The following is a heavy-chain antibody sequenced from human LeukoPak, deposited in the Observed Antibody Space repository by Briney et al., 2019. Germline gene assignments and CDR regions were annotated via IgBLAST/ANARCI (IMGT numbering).Heavy chain of an antibody. J-gene: IGHJ5*02. V-gene: IGHV4-4*07. Sequence: SETLSLTCTVSGGSISSYYWSWIRQPAGKGLEWIGRIYTSGSTNYNPSLKSRVTMSVDTSKNQFSLKLSSVTAADTAVYYCARGRYSYGYRGWFDPWGQGTLVTVSS. D-gene: IGHD5-18*01. CDR1: GGSISSYY. CDR2: IYTSGST. CDR3: ARGRYSYGYRGWFDP.